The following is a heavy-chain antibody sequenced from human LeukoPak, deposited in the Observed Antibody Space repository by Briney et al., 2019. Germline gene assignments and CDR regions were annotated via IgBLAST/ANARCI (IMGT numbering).Heavy chain of an antibody. CDR1: GGSISSYY. J-gene: IGHJ3*02. CDR2: IYYSGST. Sequence: SETLPLTCTVSGGSISSYYWSWIRQPPGKGLEWIGYIYYSGSTNYNPSLKSRVTISVDTSKNQSSLKLSSVTAADTAVYYCARLGSDDAFDIWGQGTMVTVSS. V-gene: IGHV4-59*08. CDR3: ARLGSDDAFDI.